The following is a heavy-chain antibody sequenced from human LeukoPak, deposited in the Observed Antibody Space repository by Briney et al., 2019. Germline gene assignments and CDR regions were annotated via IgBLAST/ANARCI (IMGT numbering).Heavy chain of an antibody. CDR3: ATVGYCSSTSCSDYYGMDV. Sequence: ASVKVSCKVSGYTLTELSMHWVRQAPGRGLEWMGGFDPEDGETIYAQKFQGRVTMTEDTSTDTAYMELSSLRSEDTAVYYCATVGYCSSTSCSDYYGMDVWGQGTTVTVSS. J-gene: IGHJ6*02. D-gene: IGHD2-2*01. CDR1: GYTLTELS. V-gene: IGHV1-24*01. CDR2: FDPEDGET.